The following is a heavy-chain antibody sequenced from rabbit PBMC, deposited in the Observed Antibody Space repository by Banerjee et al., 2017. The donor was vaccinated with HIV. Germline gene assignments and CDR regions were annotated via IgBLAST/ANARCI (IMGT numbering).Heavy chain of an antibody. D-gene: IGHD4-1*01. V-gene: IGHV1S45*01. CDR1: GFTISSYY. CDR3: ARDLAGVIGWNFGL. Sequence: QEQLVESGGGLVQPEGSLTLTCKASGFTISSYYMCWVRQAPGKGPEWIACIAGSSGSTYCASWAKGRFTISKTSSTTVTLQMTSLTAADTATYFCARDLAGVIGWNFGLWGPGTLVTVS. J-gene: IGHJ4*01. CDR2: IAGSSGST.